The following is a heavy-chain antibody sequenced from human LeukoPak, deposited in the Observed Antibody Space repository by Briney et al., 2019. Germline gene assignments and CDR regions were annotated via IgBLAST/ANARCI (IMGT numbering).Heavy chain of an antibody. V-gene: IGHV4-34*01. CDR2: INHSGST. CDR1: GGSFSGYY. Sequence: SETLSLTCAVYGGSFSGYYWSWIRQPPGKGLEWIGEINHSGSTNYNPSLKSRVTISVDKSKNQFSLKLSSVTAADTAVYYCARVAAAGTAPDYWGQGTLVTVSS. J-gene: IGHJ4*02. D-gene: IGHD6-13*01. CDR3: ARVAAAGTAPDY.